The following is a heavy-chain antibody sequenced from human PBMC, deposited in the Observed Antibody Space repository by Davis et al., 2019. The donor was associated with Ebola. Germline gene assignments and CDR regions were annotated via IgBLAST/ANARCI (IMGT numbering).Heavy chain of an antibody. J-gene: IGHJ1*01. Sequence: PSETLSLTCTVSGGSISSSSYYWGWIRQPPGKGLEWIGSIYYSGSTYYNPSLKSRVTISVDTSKNQFSLKLSSVTAADTAVYYCARVKGDGYKRWMGYFQHWGQGTLVTVSS. CDR2: IYYSGST. D-gene: IGHD5-24*01. CDR1: GGSISSSSYY. V-gene: IGHV4-39*07. CDR3: ARVKGDGYKRWMGYFQH.